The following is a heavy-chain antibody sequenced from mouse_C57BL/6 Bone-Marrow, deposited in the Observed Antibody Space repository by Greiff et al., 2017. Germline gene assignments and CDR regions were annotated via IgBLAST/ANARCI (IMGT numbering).Heavy chain of an antibody. V-gene: IGHV1-50*01. CDR3: ARGGLRKAMDY. Sequence: QVHVKQPGAELVKPGASVKLSCKASGYTFTSYWMQWVKQRPGQGLEWIGEIDPSDSYTNYNQKFKGKATLTVDTSSSTAYMQLSSLTSEDSAVYYCARGGLRKAMDYWGQGTSVTVSS. J-gene: IGHJ4*01. CDR2: IDPSDSYT. D-gene: IGHD3-1*01. CDR1: GYTFTSYW.